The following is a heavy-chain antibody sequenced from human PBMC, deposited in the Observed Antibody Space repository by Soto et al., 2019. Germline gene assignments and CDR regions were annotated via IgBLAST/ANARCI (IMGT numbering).Heavy chain of an antibody. D-gene: IGHD2-21*01. CDR1: GFSFGSYA. CDR2: ITSNGGTT. CDR3: ARRIPFGYGMDV. Sequence: EVQLVESGGGLVQPGGSLRLSCAASGFSFGSYAMHWVRQAPGQGLEYVSVITSNGGTTDYASSVKGRFTISRDNSKNTLYLQMGSLRAEDMAVYYCARRIPFGYGMDVWGQGTTVTVSS. J-gene: IGHJ6*02. V-gene: IGHV3-64*01.